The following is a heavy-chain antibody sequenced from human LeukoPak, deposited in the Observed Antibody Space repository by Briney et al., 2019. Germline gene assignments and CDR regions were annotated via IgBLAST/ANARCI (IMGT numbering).Heavy chain of an antibody. Sequence: SETLSLTCTVSGGSISSSSYYWGWIRQPPGKGLEWIGSIYYSGSTYYNPSLKSRVTMSVDTSKNQFSLKLSSVTAADTAVYYCAKRGSSGADDYWGQGTLVTVSS. CDR1: GGSISSSSYY. V-gene: IGHV4-39*01. J-gene: IGHJ4*02. CDR3: AKRGSSGADDY. D-gene: IGHD6-19*01. CDR2: IYYSGST.